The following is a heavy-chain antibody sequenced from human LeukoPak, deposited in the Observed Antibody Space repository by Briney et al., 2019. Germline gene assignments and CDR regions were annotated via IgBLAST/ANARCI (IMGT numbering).Heavy chain of an antibody. CDR2: IYYSGST. V-gene: IGHV4-59*01. CDR1: GGSISSYS. D-gene: IGHD5-12*01. J-gene: IGHJ4*02. CDR3: ARGAPDYDYDFDY. Sequence: SETLSLTCTVSGGSISSYSWSCIRQPPGKGLEWIGYIYYSGSTNYNPSLKSRVTISVDTSINQFSVKLSSVTAADTAVYYCARGAPDYDYDFDYWGQGTLVTVSS.